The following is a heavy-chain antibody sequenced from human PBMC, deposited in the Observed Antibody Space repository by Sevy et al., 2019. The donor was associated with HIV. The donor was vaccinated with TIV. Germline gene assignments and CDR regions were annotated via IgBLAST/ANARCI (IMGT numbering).Heavy chain of an antibody. J-gene: IGHJ5*02. V-gene: IGHV3-30-3*01. CDR3: ARSAVAGIEAWFDP. D-gene: IGHD6-19*01. Sequence: GGSLRLSCVGSGFTFSRHAMHWVRQAPGKGLEWVAVILYDGSNKYYADSVKGRFTISRDNPKNTLDLEMNSLRPEGTAVYYCARSAVAGIEAWFDPWGLGTLVTVSS. CDR1: GFTFSRHA. CDR2: ILYDGSNK.